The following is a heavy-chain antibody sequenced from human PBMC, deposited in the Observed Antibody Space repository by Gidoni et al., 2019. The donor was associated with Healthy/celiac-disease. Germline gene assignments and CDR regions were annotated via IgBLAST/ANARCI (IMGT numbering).Heavy chain of an antibody. CDR2: VYYSGST. D-gene: IGHD6-13*01. CDR3: ARAGSSWSPNYFDY. Sequence: QVQLPASGPGLVKPSATLSLTCTVSGGSISSYYWSWIRQPPGKGLEWIGYVYYSGSTNYNPSLKSRGTISVDTSKNQFSLKLSSVTAADTAVYYCARAGSSWSPNYFDYWGQGTLVTVSS. CDR1: GGSISSYY. J-gene: IGHJ4*02. V-gene: IGHV4-59*01.